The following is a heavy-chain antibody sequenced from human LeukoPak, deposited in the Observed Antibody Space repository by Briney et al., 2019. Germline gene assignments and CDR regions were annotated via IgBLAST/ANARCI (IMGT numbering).Heavy chain of an antibody. CDR2: IHYSGST. D-gene: IGHD5-12*01. CDR3: ARTTEGYAGGPGYSYYYYMDV. J-gene: IGHJ6*03. Sequence: ETLSLTCTVSGGSISSYYWSWIRQPPGKGLEWIGYIHYSGSTHYNPSLKSRVTISVDTSKNQVSLKLRSVTAADTAVYYCARTTEGYAGGPGYSYYYYMDVWGKGTTVTISS. V-gene: IGHV4-59*01. CDR1: GGSISSYY.